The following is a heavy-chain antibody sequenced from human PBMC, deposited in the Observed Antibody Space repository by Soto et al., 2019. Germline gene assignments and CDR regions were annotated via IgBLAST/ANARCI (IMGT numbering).Heavy chain of an antibody. CDR3: ASHLENFGFGELYGSYYGMDV. V-gene: IGHV4-59*08. CDR1: GGSISSYY. D-gene: IGHD3-10*01. J-gene: IGHJ6*02. CDR2: IYYSGST. Sequence: SETVSLTCTVSGGSISSYYWSWIRQPPGKGLEWIGYIYYSGSTNYNPSLKSRVTISVDTSKNQFSLKLSSVTAADTAVYYCASHLENFGFGELYGSYYGMDVWGQGTTVT.